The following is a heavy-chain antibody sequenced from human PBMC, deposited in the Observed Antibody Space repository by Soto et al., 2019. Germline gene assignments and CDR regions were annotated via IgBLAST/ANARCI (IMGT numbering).Heavy chain of an antibody. V-gene: IGHV2-5*02. CDR1: GFSLSTRPVG. Sequence: QITLKQSGPTLVKPTQTLTLTCTFSGFSLSTRPVGVGWIRQPPGEALERLAIIYWDDDKRYSPSLRCRLTITKDTSKNQVVLTMTNMDPLDTATYFSAHRRGGYNWYDGDFDFWGQGTLVTVSS. J-gene: IGHJ4*02. CDR2: IYWDDDK. D-gene: IGHD1-1*01. CDR3: AHRRGGYNWYDGDFDF.